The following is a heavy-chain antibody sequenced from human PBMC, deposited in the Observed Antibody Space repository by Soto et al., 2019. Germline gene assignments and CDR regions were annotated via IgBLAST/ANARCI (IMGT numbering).Heavy chain of an antibody. CDR1: GGTFSSYT. Sequence: QVQLVQSGAEVKKPGSSVKVSCKASGGTFSSYTISWVRQAPRQGLEWMGRIIPILGIANYAQKFQGRVTNTADKSTSTAYMELSSLRSEDTAVYYCARVNYYDSSGYVYYYGMDVWGQGTTVTVSS. D-gene: IGHD3-22*01. J-gene: IGHJ6*02. V-gene: IGHV1-69*02. CDR2: IIPILGIA. CDR3: ARVNYYDSSGYVYYYGMDV.